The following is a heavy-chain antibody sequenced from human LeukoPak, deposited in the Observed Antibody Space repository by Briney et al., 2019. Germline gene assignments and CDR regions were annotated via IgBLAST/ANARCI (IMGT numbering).Heavy chain of an antibody. V-gene: IGHV4-34*01. J-gene: IGHJ5*02. CDR1: GGSFSGYY. D-gene: IGHD3-10*01. Sequence: SETLSLTCAVYGGSFSGYYWSWIRQPPGKGLEWIGEINHSGSTNYNPSLKSRVTISVDTSKNQFSLKLSSVTAADTAVYYCARQWGPLWFGVHFSWFDPWGQGTLVTVSS. CDR3: ARQWGPLWFGVHFSWFDP. CDR2: INHSGST.